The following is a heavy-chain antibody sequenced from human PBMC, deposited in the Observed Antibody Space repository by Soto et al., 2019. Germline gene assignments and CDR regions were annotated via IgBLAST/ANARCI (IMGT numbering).Heavy chain of an antibody. J-gene: IGHJ6*02. CDR1: GYTFTSYA. D-gene: IGHD3-22*01. CDR3: ARGVRDYYDSSGRDYYGMDV. V-gene: IGHV1-3*01. Sequence: ASVKVSCKASGYTFTSYAMHWVRQAPGQRLEWMGWINAGNGNTKYSQKFQGRVTITRDTSASTAYMELSSLRSEDTAVYYCARGVRDYYDSSGRDYYGMDVWGQGTTVTVSS. CDR2: INAGNGNT.